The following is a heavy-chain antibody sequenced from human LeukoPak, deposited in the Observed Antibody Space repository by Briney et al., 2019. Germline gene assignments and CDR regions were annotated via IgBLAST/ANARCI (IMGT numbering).Heavy chain of an antibody. Sequence: PARSLVLSCTASGFTFGDYAMSWVRQAPGKGLEWVGFIRSKAYGGTTEYAASVKGRFTISRDDSKSIAYLQMNSLKTEDTAVYYCEGVGYRGPLVYWGQGALVTVSS. CDR2: IRSKAYGGTT. CDR1: GFTFGDYA. V-gene: IGHV3-49*04. D-gene: IGHD3-16*02. CDR3: EGVGYRGPLVY. J-gene: IGHJ4*02.